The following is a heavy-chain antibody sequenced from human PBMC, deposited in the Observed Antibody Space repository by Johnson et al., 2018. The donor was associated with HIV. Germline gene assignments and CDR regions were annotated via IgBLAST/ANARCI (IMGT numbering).Heavy chain of an antibody. CDR1: GFTFSSYD. CDR3: ARALGNWNFYDAFDI. V-gene: IGHV3-13*01. D-gene: IGHD1-7*01. Sequence: VQLVESGGGVVQPGRSLRLSCAASGFTFSSYDMHWVRQATGKGLEWVSAIGTAGDTYYADSVKGRFTISRDNSKNTLYLQMNSLRAEDTAVYYCARALGNWNFYDAFDIWGQGTMVTVSS. J-gene: IGHJ3*02. CDR2: IGTAGDT.